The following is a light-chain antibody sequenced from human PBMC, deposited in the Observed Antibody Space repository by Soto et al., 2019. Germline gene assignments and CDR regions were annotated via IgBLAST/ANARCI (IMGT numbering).Light chain of an antibody. V-gene: IGLV2-14*01. CDR1: SSDVGGYNY. CDR2: EVS. CDR3: SSFTNTITRYA. Sequence: QSALTQPASVSGSPGQSITISCTGTSSDVGGYNYVSWFQHHPGKAPKLIIYEVSYRTSGVSNRFSGSKSGDTASLTISGLQAENEADYYCSSFTNTITRYAFGTGTKVTVL. J-gene: IGLJ1*01.